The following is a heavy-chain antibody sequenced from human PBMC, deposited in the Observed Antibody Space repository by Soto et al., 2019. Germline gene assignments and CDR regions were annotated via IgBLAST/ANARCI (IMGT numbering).Heavy chain of an antibody. V-gene: IGHV6-1*01. CDR1: GDSVSSNSAA. Sequence: QVQLQQSGPGLVKPSQTLSLTCAISGDSVSSNSAAWNWIRQSPSRGLEWLGRTYYRSKWYNDYAISVKSRITINPDTSKNQFSLQLNSVTPEDTAVYYCARVVAAGSPPQINWFDPWGQGTLVTVSS. D-gene: IGHD6-13*01. J-gene: IGHJ5*02. CDR2: TYYRSKWYN. CDR3: ARVVAAGSPPQINWFDP.